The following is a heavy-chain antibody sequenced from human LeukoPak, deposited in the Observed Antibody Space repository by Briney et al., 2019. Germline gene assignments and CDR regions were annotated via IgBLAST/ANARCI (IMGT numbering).Heavy chain of an antibody. CDR1: GGSISSGSYY. CDR2: IFTRGTT. D-gene: IGHD6-19*01. CDR3: ARSSLAVYFNY. J-gene: IGHJ4*02. V-gene: IGHV4-61*09. Sequence: SETLSLTCTVSGGSISSGSYYWNWIRQPAGKGLEWLGNIFTRGTTNYNASLESRLTISLDTSRNQFSLSLRSVTAADTAIYFCARSSLAVYFNYWGQGTLVTASS.